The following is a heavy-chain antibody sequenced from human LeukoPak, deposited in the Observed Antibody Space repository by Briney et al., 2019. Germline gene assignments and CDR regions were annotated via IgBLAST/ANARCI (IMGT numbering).Heavy chain of an antibody. J-gene: IGHJ3*02. CDR2: IKQDGSEK. D-gene: IGHD3-16*01. V-gene: IGHV3-7*01. CDR1: GFTFSGYW. Sequence: GGSLRLSCAASGFTFSGYWMSWVRQAPGKGLEWVAHIKQDGSEKYYVDSVKGRFTISRDNAKNSLYLQMNSLRAEDTAVYYCARGEGEWEPEAFDIWGQGTMVTVSS. CDR3: ARGEGEWEPEAFDI.